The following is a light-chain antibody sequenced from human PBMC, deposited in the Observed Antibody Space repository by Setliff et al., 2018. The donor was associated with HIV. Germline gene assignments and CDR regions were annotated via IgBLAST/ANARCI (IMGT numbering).Light chain of an antibody. J-gene: IGLJ3*02. CDR3: SSYTTTRTRA. CDR2: DVN. CDR1: SSDIGGYNF. V-gene: IGLV2-14*01. Sequence: QSALTQPASVSGSPGQSITISCTGTSSDIGGYNFVSWYQQHPGKAPKLMIYDVNERPSGVSNRFSGSKSGNTASLTISGLQAEDEADYYCSSYTTTRTRAFGGGTKVTVL.